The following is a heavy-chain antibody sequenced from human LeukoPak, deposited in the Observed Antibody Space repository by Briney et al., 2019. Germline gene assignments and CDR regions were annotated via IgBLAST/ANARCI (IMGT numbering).Heavy chain of an antibody. V-gene: IGHV1-2*02. Sequence: ASVKVSCKASGYTFTGYYMHWVRQAPGQGLEWIGWINPNSGGTNYAQKFQGRVTMTRDTSVSTAYMELSRLRSDDTAVYYCARDSSGFYYGYNWFDPWGQGTLVTVSS. CDR3: ARDSSGFYYGYNWFDP. J-gene: IGHJ5*02. CDR2: INPNSGGT. CDR1: GYTFTGYY. D-gene: IGHD3-22*01.